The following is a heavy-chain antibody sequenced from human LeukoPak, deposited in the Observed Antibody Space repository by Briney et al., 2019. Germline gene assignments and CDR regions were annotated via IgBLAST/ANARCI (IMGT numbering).Heavy chain of an antibody. CDR3: ARDFKVRGVMAY. J-gene: IGHJ4*02. CDR2: ISGSGSTI. Sequence: PGGSLRLSCAASGFTFSSYSMNWVRQAPGEGLEWVSYISGSGSTIYYADSVEGRFTISRDNAKNSLYLQMNSLRAEDTAVYYCARDFKVRGVMAYWGQGTLVTVSS. CDR1: GFTFSSYS. D-gene: IGHD3-10*01. V-gene: IGHV3-48*01.